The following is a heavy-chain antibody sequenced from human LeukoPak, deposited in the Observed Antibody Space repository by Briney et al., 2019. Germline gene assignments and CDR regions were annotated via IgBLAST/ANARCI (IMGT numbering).Heavy chain of an antibody. V-gene: IGHV2-70*11. CDR2: IDWDDYK. J-gene: IGHJ4*02. D-gene: IGHD2/OR15-2a*01. CDR1: GFSLNTSGMC. CDR3: ARIRSMPGYYFDY. Sequence: SGPTLVNPTQTLXLTCTFSGFSLNTSGMCVSWIRQPPGKALEWLARIDWDDYKYYITSLKTRLTISKDTSKNQVVLTMTNMDPVDTATYYCARIRSMPGYYFDYWGQGTLVTVSS.